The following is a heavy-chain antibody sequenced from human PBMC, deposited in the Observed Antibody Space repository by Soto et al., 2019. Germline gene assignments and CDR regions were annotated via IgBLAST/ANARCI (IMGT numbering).Heavy chain of an antibody. V-gene: IGHV4-39*01. Sequence: QLQLQESGPGLVKPSETLSLTCTVSAGSISSSNYYWGWIRQPPGKGMEWIGNIAYSGSTYYNLSRKSLVPISINTSTNQFSLRLTSVTAADTAVYYCARPPVAGRGGAFDIWGQGTMVTVSS. J-gene: IGHJ3*02. D-gene: IGHD2-15*01. CDR3: ARPPVAGRGGAFDI. CDR2: IAYSGST. CDR1: AGSISSSNYY.